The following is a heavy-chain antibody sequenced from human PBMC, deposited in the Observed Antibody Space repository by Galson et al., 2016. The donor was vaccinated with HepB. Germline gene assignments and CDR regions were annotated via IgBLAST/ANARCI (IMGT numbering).Heavy chain of an antibody. CDR1: GFNFGSYA. CDR3: AKAGGHSYELDY. CDR2: ITGSGAGI. D-gene: IGHD5-18*01. V-gene: IGHV3-23*02. J-gene: IGHJ4*02. Sequence: SLRLSCAASGFNFGSYAMTWVRQAPGKGLEWVSTITGSGAGIYYLDSVKGRFTISRDNSRNTLSVQMNSLRSDDTAVYYCAKAGGHSYELDYWGQGTLVTVAS.